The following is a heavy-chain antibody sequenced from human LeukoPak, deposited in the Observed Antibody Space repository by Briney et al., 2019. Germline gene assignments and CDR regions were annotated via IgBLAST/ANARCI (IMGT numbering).Heavy chain of an antibody. J-gene: IGHJ4*02. Sequence: GGSLRLSCAASGFTVSSNYMSWVRQAPGKGLEWVSTISGSGGSTYYADSVKGRFTSSRDNSKNTLYLQMSSLRPEDTAVYYCATPHPATYGDYRTLYYWGQGTLVTVSS. CDR1: GFTVSSNY. CDR2: ISGSGGST. CDR3: ATPHPATYGDYRTLYY. D-gene: IGHD4-17*01. V-gene: IGHV3-23*01.